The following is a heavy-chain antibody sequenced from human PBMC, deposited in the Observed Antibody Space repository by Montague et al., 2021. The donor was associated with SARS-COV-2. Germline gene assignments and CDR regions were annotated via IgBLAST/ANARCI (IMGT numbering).Heavy chain of an antibody. CDR1: GGSISNIGDY. CDR3: ARQNRGLWFGEWLFDY. V-gene: IGHV4-39*01. D-gene: IGHD3-10*01. Sequence: SETLSLTCTVSGGSISNIGDYWGWIRQPPGKGLEWIGSIFYSGNSYYNPSLKGRVSISVAASRSQFSLKVNSVTAADTAVYYCARQNRGLWFGEWLFDYWGQGVLVTVSS. J-gene: IGHJ4*02. CDR2: IFYSGNS.